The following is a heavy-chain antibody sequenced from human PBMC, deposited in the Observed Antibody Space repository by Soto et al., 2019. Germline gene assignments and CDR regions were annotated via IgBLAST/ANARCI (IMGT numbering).Heavy chain of an antibody. Sequence: GGSLRLSCAASGFTFNNYGMHWVRQAPGKGLEWVAIISYDGSNKYYADSVKGRFTISRDNSKNTLYLQMNSLRTEDTALYYCAKGYSGYDSTLDYWGQGTLVTSPQ. CDR1: GFTFNNYG. V-gene: IGHV3-30*18. D-gene: IGHD5-12*01. CDR2: ISYDGSNK. J-gene: IGHJ4*02. CDR3: AKGYSGYDSTLDY.